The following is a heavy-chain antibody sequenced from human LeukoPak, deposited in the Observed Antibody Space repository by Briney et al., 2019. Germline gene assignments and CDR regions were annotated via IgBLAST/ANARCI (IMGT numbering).Heavy chain of an antibody. Sequence: SETLSLTCAVYGGSFSGYYWSWIRQPPGKGLEWIGEINHSGSTNYNPSLKSRVTISVDTPKSQFSLKLSSVTAADTAVYYCARGRVVVVVAATPGYYYGMDVWGQGTTVTVSS. CDR3: ARGRVVVVVAATPGYYYGMDV. D-gene: IGHD2-15*01. J-gene: IGHJ6*02. CDR2: INHSGST. CDR1: GGSFSGYY. V-gene: IGHV4-34*01.